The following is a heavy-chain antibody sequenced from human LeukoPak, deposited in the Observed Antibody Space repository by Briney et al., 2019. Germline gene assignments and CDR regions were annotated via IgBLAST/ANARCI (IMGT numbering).Heavy chain of an antibody. CDR1: GESFSGYY. Sequence: PSETLSLTCTVYGESFSGYYWSWIRQPPGKGLEWIGEINHSGSTNFYPSLQSRVTISVDTSKNNFSLKLSSATSADTTVYYCAKGPLIDYWGQGNLVTVSS. J-gene: IGHJ4*02. V-gene: IGHV4-34*01. CDR3: AKGPLIDY. CDR2: INHSGST.